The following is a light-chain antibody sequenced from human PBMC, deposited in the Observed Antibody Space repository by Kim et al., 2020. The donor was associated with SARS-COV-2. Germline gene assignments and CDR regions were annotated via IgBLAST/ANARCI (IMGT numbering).Light chain of an antibody. CDR2: QDS. V-gene: IGLV3-1*01. J-gene: IGLJ2*01. CDR1: KLGDKY. Sequence: SLSPGKTASITCSGDKLGDKYACWYQQKPGQSPVLVIYQDSKRPSGIPERFSGSNSGNTATLTISGTQAMDEADYYCQAWDSSTEFGGGTQLTVL. CDR3: QAWDSSTE.